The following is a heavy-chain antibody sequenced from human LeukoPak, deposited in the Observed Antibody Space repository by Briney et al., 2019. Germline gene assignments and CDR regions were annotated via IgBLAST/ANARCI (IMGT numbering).Heavy chain of an antibody. V-gene: IGHV3-23*01. CDR1: GFTFSSYA. Sequence: GGSLRLSCAASGFTFSSYAMSWVRQAPGKGLEWVSAISGSGGSTYYADSVKGRFTISRDNSKNTLYLQMNSLRAEDTAVYYCAKDVSSGWYRGVFDYWGQGTLVTVSS. CDR2: ISGSGGST. CDR3: AKDVSSGWYRGVFDY. D-gene: IGHD6-19*01. J-gene: IGHJ4*02.